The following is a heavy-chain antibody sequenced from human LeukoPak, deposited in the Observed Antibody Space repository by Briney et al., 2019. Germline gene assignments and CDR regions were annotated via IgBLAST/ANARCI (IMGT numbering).Heavy chain of an antibody. CDR1: GYTFTSYG. D-gene: IGHD2-2*01. CDR3: ARDSRHSSFIVVVPAASGFDP. Sequence: ASVKVSCKASGYTFTSYGISWVRQAPGQGLEWMGWISAYNGNTNYAQKLQGRVTMTTDTSTSTAYMELRSLRSDNTAVYYCARDSRHSSFIVVVPAASGFDPWGQGTLVTVSS. CDR2: ISAYNGNT. J-gene: IGHJ5*02. V-gene: IGHV1-18*01.